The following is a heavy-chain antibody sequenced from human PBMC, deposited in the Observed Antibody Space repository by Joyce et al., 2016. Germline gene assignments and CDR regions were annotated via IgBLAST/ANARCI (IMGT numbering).Heavy chain of an antibody. CDR2: ISVYNGET. D-gene: IGHD3-10*02. V-gene: IGHV1-18*04. CDR1: GYTFTSYG. CDR3: ARGMFDMDA. Sequence: QVQLVQSGAEVKKPGASVKVSCKASGYTFTSYGISWVRQAPGQGLGWMGWISVYNGETDSAQKFQGRVTLTSDTSTSTAYMEVRSLRSDDTAVYYCARGMFDMDAWGQGTTVTVSS. J-gene: IGHJ6*02.